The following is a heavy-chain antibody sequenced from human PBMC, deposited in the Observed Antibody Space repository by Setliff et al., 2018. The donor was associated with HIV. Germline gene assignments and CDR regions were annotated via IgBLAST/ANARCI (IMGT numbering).Heavy chain of an antibody. V-gene: IGHV4-59*11. CDR3: AKGRTVDRYDY. D-gene: IGHD4-17*01. CDR2: RFYSGNV. CDR1: CGSISSHY. J-gene: IGHJ4*02. Sequence: SETLSLTCTVSCGSISSHYWSWIRQPPGKGLEWIGCRFYSGNVDYNSALKSRVNISVDTSKNEFSLQLSYVTAADTAVYFCAKGRTVDRYDYWGQGTLVTVSS.